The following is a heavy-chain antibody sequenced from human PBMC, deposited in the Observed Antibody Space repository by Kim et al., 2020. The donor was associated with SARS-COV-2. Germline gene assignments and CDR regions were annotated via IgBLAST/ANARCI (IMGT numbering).Heavy chain of an antibody. D-gene: IGHD1-26*01. CDR3: AKISGTTAY. J-gene: IGHJ4*02. CDR2: GST. Sequence: GSTYYADSVKGRFTISRDNSKNTLYLQMNSLRAEDTAVYYCAKISGTTAYWGQGTLVTVSS. V-gene: IGHV3-23*01.